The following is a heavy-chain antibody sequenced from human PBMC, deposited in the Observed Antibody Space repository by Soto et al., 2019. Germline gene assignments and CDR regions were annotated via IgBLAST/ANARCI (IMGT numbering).Heavy chain of an antibody. V-gene: IGHV4-31*03. Sequence: SETLSLTCTVSGGSISSGGYYWSWIRQHPGKGLEWIGYIYYSGSTYYNPSLKSRVTISVDTSKNQFSLKLSSVTAADTAVYYCARELVTETYYFDSWAQGTLATVSS. CDR3: ARELVTETYYFDS. D-gene: IGHD3-16*02. CDR2: IYYSGST. J-gene: IGHJ4*02. CDR1: GGSISSGGYY.